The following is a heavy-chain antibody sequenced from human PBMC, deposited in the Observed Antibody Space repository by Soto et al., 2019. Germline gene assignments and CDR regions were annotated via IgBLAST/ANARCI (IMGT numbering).Heavy chain of an antibody. CDR1: DFTVSSNY. D-gene: IGHD3-10*01. CDR3: VREVRGSNGYYYGMDV. Sequence: EVQLVETGGGLIQRGGSLRLSCAASDFTVSSNYMSWVRQAPGKGLEWVSVIYGGDNTNYADSVKGRFTISRDNSKNTLYLQMSSLRAEDTAVYYCVREVRGSNGYYYGMDVWGPGTTVTVSS. CDR2: IYGGDNT. J-gene: IGHJ6*02. V-gene: IGHV3-53*02.